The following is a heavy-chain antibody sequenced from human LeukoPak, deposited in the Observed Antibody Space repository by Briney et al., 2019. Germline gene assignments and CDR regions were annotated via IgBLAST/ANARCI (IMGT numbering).Heavy chain of an antibody. CDR3: ARDLDYYDSSGYLARGYYFDH. D-gene: IGHD3-22*01. Sequence: GGSLRLSCAASGFTFSSYWMSWVRQAPGKGLEWVANIKQDGSEKYYVDFVKGRFTISRDNAKNSLYLQMNSLRAEDTAVYYCARDLDYYDSSGYLARGYYFDHWGQGTLVTVSS. CDR1: GFTFSSYW. V-gene: IGHV3-7*03. J-gene: IGHJ4*02. CDR2: IKQDGSEK.